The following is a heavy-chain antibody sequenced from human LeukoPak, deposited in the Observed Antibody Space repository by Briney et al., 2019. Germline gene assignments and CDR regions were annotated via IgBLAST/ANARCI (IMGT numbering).Heavy chain of an antibody. Sequence: PSETLSLTCTVSGYSISSGYYWGWIRQPPGKGLEWIGSIYHSGSTYYNPSLKSRVTISVDPSKNQFSLKLSSVTAADTAVYYCARGWELLLDAFDIWGQGTMVTVSS. V-gene: IGHV4-38-2*02. J-gene: IGHJ3*02. D-gene: IGHD1-26*01. CDR3: ARGWELLLDAFDI. CDR2: IYHSGST. CDR1: GYSISSGYY.